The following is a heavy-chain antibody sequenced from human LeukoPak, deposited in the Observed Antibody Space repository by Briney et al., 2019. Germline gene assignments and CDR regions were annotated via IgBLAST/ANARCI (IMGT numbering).Heavy chain of an antibody. D-gene: IGHD2-2*01. CDR1: GGSISSGDYY. J-gene: IGHJ6*04. Sequence: SETLSLTRTVSGGSISSGDYYWSWIRQPPGKGLEWIGYIYYSGSTYYNPSLKSRVTISVDTSKNQFSLKLSSVTAADTAVYYCAREDIVVVPAAMYGMDVWGKGTPVTVSS. CDR2: IYYSGST. V-gene: IGHV4-30-4*01. CDR3: AREDIVVVPAAMYGMDV.